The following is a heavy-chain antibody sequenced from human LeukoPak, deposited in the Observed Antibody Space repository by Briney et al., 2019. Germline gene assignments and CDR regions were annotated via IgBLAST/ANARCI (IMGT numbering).Heavy chain of an antibody. V-gene: IGHV4-38-2*01. J-gene: IGHJ3*02. CDR2: IYHSGST. Sequence: SETLSLTCAVSGYSISSGYYWGWIRQPPGRGLEWIGSIYHSGSTYYNPSLKSRVTISVDTSKNQFSLKLSSVTAADTAVYYCATDSGSYLGGAFDIWGQGTMVTVSS. D-gene: IGHD1-26*01. CDR1: GYSISSGYY. CDR3: ATDSGSYLGGAFDI.